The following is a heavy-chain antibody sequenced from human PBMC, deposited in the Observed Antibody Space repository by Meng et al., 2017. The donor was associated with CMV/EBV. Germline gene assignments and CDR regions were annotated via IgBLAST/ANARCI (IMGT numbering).Heavy chain of an antibody. Sequence: ASVTVSCKASGYTFTSYDINWVRQATGQGLEWMGWMNPNSGNTGYAQKFQGRVTITRNTSISTAYMELSSLRSEDTAVYYCARVGSTIFGYRYYGMDVWGQGTTVTVSS. V-gene: IGHV1-8*03. CDR3: ARVGSTIFGYRYYGMDV. CDR1: GYTFTSYD. CDR2: MNPNSGNT. D-gene: IGHD3-3*01. J-gene: IGHJ6*02.